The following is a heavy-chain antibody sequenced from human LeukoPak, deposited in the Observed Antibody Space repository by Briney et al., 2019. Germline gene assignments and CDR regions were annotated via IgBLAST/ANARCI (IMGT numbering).Heavy chain of an antibody. CDR2: INEDGSKK. CDR3: ARDHAHDY. Sequence: PGGSLRLSCAASGFAFSDYWMSWVRQAPGKGLEWVANINEDGSKKHYLDSVEGRFTISRDNAKNSLYLQMNSLRAEDTAVYYCARDHAHDYWGQGTLVTVSS. J-gene: IGHJ4*02. CDR1: GFAFSDYW. V-gene: IGHV3-7*01.